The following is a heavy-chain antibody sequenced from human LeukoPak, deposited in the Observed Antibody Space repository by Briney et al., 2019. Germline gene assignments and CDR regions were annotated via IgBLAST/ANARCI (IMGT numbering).Heavy chain of an antibody. D-gene: IGHD1-26*01. J-gene: IGHJ6*03. CDR2: ISYDGSNK. Sequence: GRSLRLSCAASGFTFSSYAMHWVRQAPGKGLEWVAVISYDGSNKYYADSVKGRFTISRDNSKNTPYLQMNSLRAEDTAVYYCARVGAFYYYYMDVWGKGTTVTVSS. CDR3: ARVGAFYYYYMDV. V-gene: IGHV3-30*04. CDR1: GFTFSSYA.